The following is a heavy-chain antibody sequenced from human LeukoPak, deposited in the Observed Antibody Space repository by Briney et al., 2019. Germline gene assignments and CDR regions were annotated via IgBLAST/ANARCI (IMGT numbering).Heavy chain of an antibody. J-gene: IGHJ4*02. CDR3: AKGAFWTGYSEYFDP. CDR1: GFTFSSTG. V-gene: IGHV3-33*06. Sequence: PGRSLRLSCAASGFTFSSTGMYCVRQAPGKGLEWAALIWNDGSKEYYADSVKGRFTISRDNSKNTLYLQMNSLRVEDTAVYYCAKGAFWTGYSEYFDPWGQGILVTVSS. D-gene: IGHD3/OR15-3a*01. CDR2: IWNDGSKE.